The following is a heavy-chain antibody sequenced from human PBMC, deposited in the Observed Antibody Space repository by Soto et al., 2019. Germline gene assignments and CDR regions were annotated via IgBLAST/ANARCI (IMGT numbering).Heavy chain of an antibody. V-gene: IGHV1-69*01. CDR3: ARGRDQPPVGLYFDS. CDR2: IIPMFGTP. Sequence: QVQLVQSGAAVKKPGSSVKVSCKASGDAFTNYIFDWVRQAPGQGLEWMGGIIPMFGTPKYAQTFQDRVTISADVSTGTVYLELTSLRFDDTAVYYCARGRDQPPVGLYFDSWGEGTRVTVSS. CDR1: GDAFTNYI. J-gene: IGHJ4*02. D-gene: IGHD1-26*01.